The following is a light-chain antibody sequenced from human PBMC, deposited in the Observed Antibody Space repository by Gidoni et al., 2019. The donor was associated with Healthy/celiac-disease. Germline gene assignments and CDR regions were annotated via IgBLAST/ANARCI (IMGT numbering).Light chain of an antibody. CDR1: SSDVGSYNL. J-gene: IGLJ2*01. CDR2: EVS. CDR3: CSYAGSSTLV. Sequence: QSALTQPASVSGSPGQSLTISGTGTSSDVGSYNLVSWYQQHPGKAPKRRIYEVSKRPSGVSNRFSGSKSCNTASLTISGLQAEDEADYYCCSYAGSSTLVFGGGTKLTVL. V-gene: IGLV2-23*02.